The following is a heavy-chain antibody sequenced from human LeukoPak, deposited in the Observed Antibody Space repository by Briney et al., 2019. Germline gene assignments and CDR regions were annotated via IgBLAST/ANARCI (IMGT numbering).Heavy chain of an antibody. CDR1: GYSFTSYW. CDR3: ATGRYCSGSICSSSFDY. J-gene: IGHJ4*02. Sequence: GESLKISCKGSGYSFTSYWIGWVRQMPGKGLEWMGIIYPGDSRTTYSPSFQGQVTISVDKSITTAYLQWNSLKASDTAMYYCATGRYCSGSICSSSFDYWGQRTLVTVSS. CDR2: IYPGDSRT. D-gene: IGHD2-15*01. V-gene: IGHV5-51*01.